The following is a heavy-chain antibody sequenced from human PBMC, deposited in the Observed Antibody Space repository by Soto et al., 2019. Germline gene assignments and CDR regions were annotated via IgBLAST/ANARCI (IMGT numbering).Heavy chain of an antibody. CDR1: GFTFSSYA. CDR2: ISGSGGST. D-gene: IGHD3-3*01. V-gene: IGHV3-23*01. Sequence: PGGSLRLSCAASGFTFSSYAMSWVRQAPGKGLEWVSAISGSGGSTYYADSVKGRFTISRDNSKDTLYLQMNSLRAEDTAVYYCAKDARPEVLRFLEWGITNYYYYGMDVWGQGTTVTVSS. CDR3: AKDARPEVLRFLEWGITNYYYYGMDV. J-gene: IGHJ6*02.